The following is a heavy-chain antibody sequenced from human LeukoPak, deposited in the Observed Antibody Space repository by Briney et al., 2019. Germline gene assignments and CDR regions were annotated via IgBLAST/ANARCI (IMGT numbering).Heavy chain of an antibody. CDR2: IFYTGNT. D-gene: IGHD2-21*02. Sequence: SETLSLTCTVSGVSIYTYYWNWIRQPPGKGLEYIGHIFYTGNTNYNPSLKSRVTISLDTSKNQFSLKVSSVTAADTAVYYCANTTAFRFDPWGQGTLVTVSS. CDR3: ANTTAFRFDP. V-gene: IGHV4-59*01. J-gene: IGHJ5*02. CDR1: GVSIYTYY.